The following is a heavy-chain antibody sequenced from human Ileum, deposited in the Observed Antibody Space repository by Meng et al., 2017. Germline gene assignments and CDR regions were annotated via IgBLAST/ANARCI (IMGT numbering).Heavy chain of an antibody. D-gene: IGHD3-3*01. J-gene: IGHJ5*02. V-gene: IGHV4-30-4*01. Sequence: QVQLQESGPGLVKPSQTLSLTCPVSGGSISSGDYYWSWIRQPPGMGLEWIGYIYYSGSTYYNPSLKSRVTISVDTSKNQFSLKLSSVTAADTAVYYCARENTIFGVVWGSWFDPWGQGTLVTVSS. CDR3: ARENTIFGVVWGSWFDP. CDR1: GGSISSGDYY. CDR2: IYYSGST.